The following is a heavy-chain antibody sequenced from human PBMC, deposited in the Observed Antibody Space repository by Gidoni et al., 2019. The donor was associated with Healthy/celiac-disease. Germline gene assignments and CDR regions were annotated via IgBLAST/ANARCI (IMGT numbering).Heavy chain of an antibody. J-gene: IGHJ4*02. CDR2: IYPDDSDT. Sequence: EVQLVQSGAEVKKPGESLKISCMGSGYGFTNYWIAWVRQMPGKGLEWMGIIYPDDSDTRYSPSFQGQVTISADKSINTAYVQWSSLQASDTAIYYCARTALGYCRGGTCHTQFDYWGQGTLVTVSS. CDR1: GYGFTNYW. D-gene: IGHD2-15*01. V-gene: IGHV5-51*03. CDR3: ARTALGYCRGGTCHTQFDY.